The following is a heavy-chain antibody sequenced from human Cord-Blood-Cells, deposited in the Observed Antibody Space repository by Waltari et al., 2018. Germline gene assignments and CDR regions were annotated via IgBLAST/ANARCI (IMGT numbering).Heavy chain of an antibody. D-gene: IGHD2-2*01. CDR1: GHTFPSYY. CDR3: ARERGYCSSTSCSHAFDY. Sequence: QVQLVQSGAEVKKPGASVKVSCKASGHTFPSYYMHWVRQAPGPGLEWMGIINPSGGSTSYAQKFQGRVTMTRDTSTSTVYMELSSLRSEDTAVYYCARERGYCSSTSCSHAFDYWGQGTLVTVSS. J-gene: IGHJ4*02. V-gene: IGHV1-46*01. CDR2: INPSGGST.